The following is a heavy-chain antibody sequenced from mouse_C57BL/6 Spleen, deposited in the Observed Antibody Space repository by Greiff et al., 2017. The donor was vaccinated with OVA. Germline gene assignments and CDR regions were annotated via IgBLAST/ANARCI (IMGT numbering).Heavy chain of an antibody. Sequence: VQLQESGPELVKPGASVKISCKASGYAFSSSWMNWVKQRPGKGLEWIGRIYPGDGDTNYNGKFKGKATLTADKSSSTAYIQLSSLTSEDSAVYFCASSDYSNYVGAMDYWGQGTSVTFSS. V-gene: IGHV1-82*01. CDR3: ASSDYSNYVGAMDY. J-gene: IGHJ4*01. CDR1: GYAFSSSW. CDR2: IYPGDGDT. D-gene: IGHD2-5*01.